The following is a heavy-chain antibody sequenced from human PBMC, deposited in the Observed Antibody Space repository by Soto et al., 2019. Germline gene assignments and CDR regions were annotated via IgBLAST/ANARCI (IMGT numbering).Heavy chain of an antibody. D-gene: IGHD1-26*01. J-gene: IGHJ4*02. CDR3: ARVGSDYLHSGVIYY. CDR2: IIRSSSDI. CDR1: GFTFSTHS. Sequence: EVQLVESGGGLVKPGGSLRLSCAASGFTFSTHSINWVRQAPGKGLEWVSSIIRSSSDIYYADSVMGRFTISRDNAKNSLSLQMNSLRAEDTAVYYCARVGSDYLHSGVIYYWGQGTLVTVSS. V-gene: IGHV3-21*01.